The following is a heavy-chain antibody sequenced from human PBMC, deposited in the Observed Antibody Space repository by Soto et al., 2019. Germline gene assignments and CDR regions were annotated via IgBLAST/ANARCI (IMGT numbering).Heavy chain of an antibody. CDR3: ARVTDSSSWFYAFEY. CDR1: GYTFTSYA. V-gene: IGHV1-3*01. D-gene: IGHD6-13*01. CDR2: INAGNGNT. Sequence: ASVKVSCKASGYTFTSYAMHWVRQAPGQRLEWMGWINAGNGNTKYSQKFQGRVTITRDTSASTAYMELSSLRSEDTAVYYCARVTDSSSWFYAFEYWGQGTLVTVSS. J-gene: IGHJ4*02.